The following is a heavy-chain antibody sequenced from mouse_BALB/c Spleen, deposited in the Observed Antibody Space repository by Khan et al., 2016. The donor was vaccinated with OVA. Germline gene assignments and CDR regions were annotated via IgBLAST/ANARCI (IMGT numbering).Heavy chain of an antibody. V-gene: IGHV1S41*01. CDR3: ERENYYGNSYYAMDY. J-gene: IGHJ4*01. D-gene: IGHD2-1*01. Sequence: DLVKPGASVKLSCKASGYTFTSYWINWIKQRPGQGLECIGRIAPGSGSTYYNEIFKGKATLTVDTSSSTAYIQLSSLSSEDSAVYVCERENYYGNSYYAMDYWGQGTSVTVSS. CDR2: IAPGSGST. CDR1: GYTFTSYW.